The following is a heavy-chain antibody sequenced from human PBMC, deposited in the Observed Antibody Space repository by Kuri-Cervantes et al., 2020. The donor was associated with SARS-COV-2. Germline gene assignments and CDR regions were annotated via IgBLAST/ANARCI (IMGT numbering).Heavy chain of an antibody. J-gene: IGHJ4*02. CDR1: GGSTSSSSYY. V-gene: IGHV4-39*01. Sequence: SETLSLTCTVSGGSTSSSSYYWGWIRQPPGKGLEWIGSIYFSGSTYYTPSLKSRVTISVDTSKNQFSLKLTSVTATDTAVYYCGRQASDWHIDYWGQGTLVTVSS. D-gene: IGHD3-9*01. CDR3: GRQASDWHIDY. CDR2: IYFSGST.